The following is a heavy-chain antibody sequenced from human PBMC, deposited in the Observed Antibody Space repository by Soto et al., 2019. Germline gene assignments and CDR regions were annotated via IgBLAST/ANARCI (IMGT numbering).Heavy chain of an antibody. Sequence: SETLSLTCTVSGGSITSITNHYCSWIRQPPGKGLEWIGYISYSGHTSYNPSLKSRVILSVDTSKNQFSLKLSSVTAADTAVYYCASSKYYYDSSGYPRPDAFDIWSQGTMVTVSS. V-gene: IGHV4-61*05. D-gene: IGHD3-22*01. J-gene: IGHJ3*02. CDR2: ISYSGHT. CDR3: ASSKYYYDSSGYPRPDAFDI. CDR1: GGSITSITNHY.